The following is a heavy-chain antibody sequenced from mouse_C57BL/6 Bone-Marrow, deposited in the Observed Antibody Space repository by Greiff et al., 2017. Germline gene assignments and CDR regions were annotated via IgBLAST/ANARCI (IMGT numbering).Heavy chain of an antibody. D-gene: IGHD2-3*01. CDR3: ARMVTTGVYYAMDY. CDR2: IDPSDSYT. J-gene: IGHJ4*01. Sequence: QVQLQQPGAELVQPGASVKLSCKASGYTFTSYWMQWVKQRPGQGLEWIGEIDPSDSYTNYNQKFKGKATLTVDTSSSTAYMQLSSLTSEDSAVYYCARMVTTGVYYAMDYWGQGTSVTVSS. V-gene: IGHV1-50*01. CDR1: GYTFTSYW.